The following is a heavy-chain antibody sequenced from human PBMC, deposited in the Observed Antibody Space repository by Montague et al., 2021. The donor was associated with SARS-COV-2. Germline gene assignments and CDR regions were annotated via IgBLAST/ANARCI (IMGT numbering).Heavy chain of an antibody. Sequence: IYYSGSTYYNPSLKSRVTISVDTSKNQFSLKLSSVTAADTAVYYCARLPDLLLWFGEALDYWGQGTLGTVS. CDR3: ARLPDLLLWFGEALDY. J-gene: IGHJ4*02. D-gene: IGHD3-10*01. V-gene: IGHV4-39*01. CDR2: IYYSGST.